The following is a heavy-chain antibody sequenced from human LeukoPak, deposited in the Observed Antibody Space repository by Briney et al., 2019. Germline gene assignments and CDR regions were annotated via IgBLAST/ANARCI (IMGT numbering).Heavy chain of an antibody. CDR2: LYDSGTT. CDR3: ARDQTYYGYFDF. D-gene: IGHD3-10*01. V-gene: IGHV4-31*03. J-gene: IGHJ4*02. CDR1: GASVSSGGNY. Sequence: SETLSLTCSVSGASVSSGGNYWNWIRQHPGKGLEWIGYLYDSGTTHYNPSLQSRVTISVDTSKNHFSLKLSSVTAADTAVYYCARDQTYYGYFDFWGQGALVTVSS.